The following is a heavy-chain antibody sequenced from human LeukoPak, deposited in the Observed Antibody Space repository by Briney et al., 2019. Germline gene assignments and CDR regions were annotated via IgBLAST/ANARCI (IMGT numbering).Heavy chain of an antibody. CDR2: INPSGGGT. CDR1: GYTFTSYY. D-gene: IGHD3-16*02. CDR3: ARDALPFLVGENTFGGVIVMGAFDI. Sequence: ASVKVSCKASGYTFTSYYMHWVRQAPGQGLEWMGIINPSGGGTSYAQKFQGRVTMTRDMSTSTVYMELSSLRSEDTAVYYCARDALPFLVGENTFGGVIVMGAFDIWGQGTMVTVSS. J-gene: IGHJ3*02. V-gene: IGHV1-46*01.